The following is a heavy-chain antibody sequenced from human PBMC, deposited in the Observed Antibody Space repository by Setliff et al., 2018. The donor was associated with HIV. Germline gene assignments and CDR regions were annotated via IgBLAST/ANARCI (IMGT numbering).Heavy chain of an antibody. CDR2: ISGYSGNT. D-gene: IGHD3-9*01. V-gene: IGHV1-18*01. Sequence: GASVKVSCKASGYTFTSYGISWLRQAPGQGLEWMGWISGYSGNTNNAQKFQGRVTMTADTSTSTVYMDLSSLRSEDTAFYYCTTDGSYDIWTGPTPGAFDIWGQGTMVTV. CDR1: GYTFTSYG. CDR3: TTDGSYDIWTGPTPGAFDI. J-gene: IGHJ3*02.